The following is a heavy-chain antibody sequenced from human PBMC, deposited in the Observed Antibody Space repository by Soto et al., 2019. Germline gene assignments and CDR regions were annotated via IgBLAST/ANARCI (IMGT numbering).Heavy chain of an antibody. J-gene: IGHJ4*01. Sequence: GGSLRLSCAASGFIFSNYAMSWVRQAPGKGLEWVSGISGSGSSTYYTDSVKGRFTISRDNSKNMLYLQMNSLRADDTAIYCYAKAEGSLIGSAFEYWGHGTPVTVSS. V-gene: IGHV3-23*01. D-gene: IGHD3-22*01. CDR3: AKAEGSLIGSAFEY. CDR1: GFIFSNYA. CDR2: ISGSGSST.